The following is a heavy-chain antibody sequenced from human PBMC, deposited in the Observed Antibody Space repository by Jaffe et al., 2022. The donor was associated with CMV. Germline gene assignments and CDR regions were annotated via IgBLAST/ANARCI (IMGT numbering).Heavy chain of an antibody. J-gene: IGHJ4*02. CDR1: GYTFTSYY. CDR2: INPSGGST. V-gene: IGHV1-46*01. CDR3: AAEIAVAGSLDY. Sequence: QVQLVQSGAEVKKPGASVKVSCKASGYTFTSYYMHWVRQAPGQGLEWMGIINPSGGSTSYAQKFQGRVTMTRDTSTSTVYMELSSLRSEDTAVYYCAAEIAVAGSLDYWGQGTLVTVSS. D-gene: IGHD6-19*01.